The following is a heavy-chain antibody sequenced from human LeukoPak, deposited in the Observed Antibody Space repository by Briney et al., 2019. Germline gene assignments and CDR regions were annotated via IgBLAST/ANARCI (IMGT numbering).Heavy chain of an antibody. CDR3: AKEGREILRYNSLDS. CDR2: ISYDGSEK. Sequence: PARSLRLSCAASGFTFSNYVMHWVRQAPGKGLEWVAVISYDGSEKYYGDSVRGRFTISRDNSRNTLYLQMNSLRADDTAVYYCAKEGREILRYNSLDSWGQGTLVTVSS. CDR1: GFTFSNYV. D-gene: IGHD1-26*01. V-gene: IGHV3-30*18. J-gene: IGHJ4*02.